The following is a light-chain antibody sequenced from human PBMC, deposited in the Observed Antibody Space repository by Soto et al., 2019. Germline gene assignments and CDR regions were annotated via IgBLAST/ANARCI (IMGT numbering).Light chain of an antibody. CDR2: DAS. Sequence: DLPMTQSPSTLSASVGDRVTITCRASQSIVSWLAWYQQKPGKAPNLLIYDASTLENGVPSRFSGSGSGTEFTLTITSLQPDDFATYYCQQYNTYWTFGQGTKVEIK. CDR3: QQYNTYWT. V-gene: IGKV1-5*01. J-gene: IGKJ1*01. CDR1: QSIVSW.